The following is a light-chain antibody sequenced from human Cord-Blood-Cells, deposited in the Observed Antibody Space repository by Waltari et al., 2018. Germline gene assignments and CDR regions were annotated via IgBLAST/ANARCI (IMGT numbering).Light chain of an antibody. CDR2: DVS. Sequence: QSALTQPASVSDSPGQSITISRTGTSRHVGGYNYVSWYQQHPGKAPKLMIYDVSNRPSGVSNRFSGSKSGNTASLTISGLQAEDEADYYCSSYTSSSTWVFGGGTKLTVL. CDR3: SSYTSSSTWV. CDR1: SRHVGGYNY. J-gene: IGLJ3*02. V-gene: IGLV2-14*01.